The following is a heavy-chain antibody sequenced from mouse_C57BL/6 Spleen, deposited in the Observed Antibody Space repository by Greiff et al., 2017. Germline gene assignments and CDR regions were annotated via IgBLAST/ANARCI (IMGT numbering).Heavy chain of an antibody. Sequence: DVMLVESGGGLVKPGGSLKLSCAASGFTFSDYGMHWVRQAPEKGLEWVAYISSGSSTIYYADTVKGRFTISRDNAKNTLFLQMTSLRSEDTAMYYCARADVYYYGSAYWGQGTLVTVSA. CDR2: ISSGSSTI. D-gene: IGHD1-1*01. J-gene: IGHJ3*01. V-gene: IGHV5-17*01. CDR1: GFTFSDYG. CDR3: ARADVYYYGSAY.